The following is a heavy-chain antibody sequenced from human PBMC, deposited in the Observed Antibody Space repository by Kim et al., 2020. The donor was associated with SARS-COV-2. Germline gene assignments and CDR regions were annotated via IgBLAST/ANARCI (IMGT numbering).Heavy chain of an antibody. CDR2: INYSGNT. J-gene: IGHJ4*02. CDR1: GDSISRSSNY. CDR3: ARLVSENSAVEY. V-gene: IGHV4-39*01. Sequence: SETLSLTCTVSGDSISRSSNYWGWIRQPPGKGLEWIGSINYSGNTYYNPSLKSRVTISVDTSKNQFSLKMRSVTAADTAVYYWARLVSENSAVEYWGQGT.